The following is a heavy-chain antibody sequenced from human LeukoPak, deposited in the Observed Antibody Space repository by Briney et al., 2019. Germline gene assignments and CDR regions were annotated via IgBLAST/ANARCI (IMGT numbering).Heavy chain of an antibody. CDR2: MSWNSDYT. D-gene: IGHD1-26*01. Sequence: GGSLRLSCAASGFKFDDYTMHWVRRAPGKGLECVSLMSWNSDYTSYADSVKGRFTISRDNSKNSLYLQMNSLRTEDTASYYCAKDFQGIVGATQIDFWGQGTLVTVSS. CDR3: AKDFQGIVGATQIDF. V-gene: IGHV3-43*01. CDR1: GFKFDDYT. J-gene: IGHJ4*02.